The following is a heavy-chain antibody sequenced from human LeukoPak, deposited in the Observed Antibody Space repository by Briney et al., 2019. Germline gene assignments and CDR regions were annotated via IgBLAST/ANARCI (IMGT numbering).Heavy chain of an antibody. CDR1: GFTFDDYA. D-gene: IGHD2-2*02. J-gene: IGHJ4*02. Sequence: GRSLRPSCAASGFTFDDYAMHWVRQAPGKGLEWVSGISRNSVSIDYADSVKGRFTISRDNAKNSLYLQMNSLRAEDMALYYCAKGYCSSTSCYTDYWGQGTLVTVSS. CDR3: AKGYCSSTSCYTDY. V-gene: IGHV3-9*03. CDR2: ISRNSVSI.